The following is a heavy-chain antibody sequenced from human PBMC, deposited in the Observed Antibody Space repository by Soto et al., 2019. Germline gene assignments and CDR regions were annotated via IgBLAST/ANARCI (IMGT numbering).Heavy chain of an antibody. V-gene: IGHV1-69*04. D-gene: IGHD3-22*01. J-gene: IGHJ6*02. Sequence: SVEVGSESSGGTVWIYVVGGVRKAPGQGLEWMGRIIPILGIANYAQKFQGRVTITRDTSASTAYMELSSLRSEDTAVYYCARVGTYYDSCGYIFEYYGMDVWGQGTTVTVSS. CDR1: GGTVWIYV. CDR2: IIPILGIA. CDR3: ARVGTYYDSCGYIFEYYGMDV.